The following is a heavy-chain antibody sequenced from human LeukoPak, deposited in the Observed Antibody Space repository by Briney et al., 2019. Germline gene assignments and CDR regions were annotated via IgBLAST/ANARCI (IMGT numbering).Heavy chain of an antibody. V-gene: IGHV3-23*01. CDR3: AKGRRRYFDSFDY. J-gene: IGHJ4*02. CDR2: ISGSGGST. CDR1: GFTFSSYA. D-gene: IGHD3-9*01. Sequence: AGGSLRLSCAASGFTFSSYAMSWVRQAPGKGLEWVSAISGSGGSTYYADSVKGRFTISRDNSKNTLYLQMNSLRAEDTAVYYCAKGRRRYFDSFDYWGQGTLVTVSS.